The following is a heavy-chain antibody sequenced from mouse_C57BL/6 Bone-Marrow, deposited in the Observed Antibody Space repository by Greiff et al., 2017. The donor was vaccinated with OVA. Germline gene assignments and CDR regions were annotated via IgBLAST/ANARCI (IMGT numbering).Heavy chain of an antibody. CDR3: VGEGVGPAWFAY. J-gene: IGHJ3*01. D-gene: IGHD1-1*01. CDR1: GFTFNTYA. Sequence: EVQRVESGGGLVQPKGSLKLSCAASGFTFNTYAMHWVRQAPGKGLEWVACIRSKSSNYATYYADSVKDRFTISRDDSQSMLYLQMNNLKTEDTAMYYCVGEGVGPAWFAYWGQGTLVTVSA. CDR2: IRSKSSNYAT. V-gene: IGHV10-3*01.